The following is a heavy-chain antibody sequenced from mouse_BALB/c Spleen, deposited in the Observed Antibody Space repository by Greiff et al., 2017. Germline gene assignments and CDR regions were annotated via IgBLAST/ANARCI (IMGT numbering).Heavy chain of an antibody. D-gene: IGHD1-1*01. V-gene: IGHV1-82*01. CDR3: ARGGSRGYFDV. CDR2: IYPGDGDT. J-gene: IGHJ1*01. Sequence: QVQLKQSGPELVKPGASVKISCKASGYAFSSSWMNWVKQRPGQGLEWIGRIYPGDGDTNYNGKFKGKATLTADKSSSTAYMQLSSLTSVDSAVYFCARGGSRGYFDVWGAGTTVTVSS. CDR1: GYAFSSSW.